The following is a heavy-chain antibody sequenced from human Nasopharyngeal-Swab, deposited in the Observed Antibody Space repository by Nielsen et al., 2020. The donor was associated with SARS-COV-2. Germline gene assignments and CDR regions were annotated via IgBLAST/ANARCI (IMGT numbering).Heavy chain of an antibody. D-gene: IGHD3-3*01. CDR3: ARATYYDFWSGYHTALGGMDV. J-gene: IGHJ6*02. CDR1: GYTFTSYY. CDR2: INPSGGST. V-gene: IGHV1-46*01. Sequence: ASVKVSCKASGYTFTSYYMHWVRQAPGQGLEWMGIINPSGGSTSYAQKFQGRVTMTRDTSTGTVYMELSSLRSEDTAVYYCARATYYDFWSGYHTALGGMDVWGQGTTVTVSS.